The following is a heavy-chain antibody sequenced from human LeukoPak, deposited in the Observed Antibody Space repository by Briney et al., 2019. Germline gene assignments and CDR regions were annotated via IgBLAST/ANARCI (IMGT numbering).Heavy chain of an antibody. CDR3: GKTDIYFNPIDY. D-gene: IGHD3-9*01. CDR1: GGSMSSYY. Sequence: SETLSLTCTVSGGSMSSYYWTWIRQPPGKGLEYIGYISYSGSTNYNPSLKSRVTISMDYSKNQFSLKLTSVTAADTAIYYCGKTDIYFNPIDYWGPGSLVTVSS. CDR2: ISYSGST. V-gene: IGHV4-59*12. J-gene: IGHJ4*02.